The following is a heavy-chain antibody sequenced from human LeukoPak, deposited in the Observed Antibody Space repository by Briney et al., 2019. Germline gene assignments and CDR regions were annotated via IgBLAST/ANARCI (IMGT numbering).Heavy chain of an antibody. CDR3: ARGLYSWLDP. CDR1: GGSLSGYY. J-gene: IGHJ5*02. D-gene: IGHD1-26*01. V-gene: IGHV4-34*01. Sequence: TPSETLSLTCAVYGGSLSGYYWSWIRQPPGKGLEWIGEINHSGSTNYNPSLKSRVTISLDTSKHQFSLKLSSVTAADTALYYCARGLYSWLDPWGQGTLVIVSS. CDR2: INHSGST.